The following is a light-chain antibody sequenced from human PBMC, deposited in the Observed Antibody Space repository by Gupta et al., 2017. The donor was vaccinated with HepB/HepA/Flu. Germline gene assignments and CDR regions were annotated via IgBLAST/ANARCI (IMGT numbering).Light chain of an antibody. V-gene: IGKV3-15*01. CDR3: QHAKDCPPFA. CDR1: QSVGSN. CDR2: DVS. Sequence: EIVMTQSPATLSVSPGERATLSCRASQSVGSNLAWYQQKPGQAPRLLIYDVSSRDRGIPARFGGGGFGKHLSLTTYSRQWEDFAGYYSQHAKDCPPFAFGHGTKVDIK. J-gene: IGKJ3*01.